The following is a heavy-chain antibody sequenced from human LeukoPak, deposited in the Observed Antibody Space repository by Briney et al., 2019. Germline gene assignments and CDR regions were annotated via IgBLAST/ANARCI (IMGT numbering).Heavy chain of an antibody. J-gene: IGHJ4*02. CDR2: ISAYNGNT. CDR1: GYTFTSYG. CDR3: ARDLILVCGGDCYTFDY. Sequence: ASVKVSCKASGYTFTSYGISWVRQAPGQGLEWMGWISAYNGNTNYAQKLQGRVTMTTDTSTSTAYMELRSLRSEDTAVYYCARDLILVCGGDCYTFDYWGQGTLVTVSS. V-gene: IGHV1-18*01. D-gene: IGHD2-21*02.